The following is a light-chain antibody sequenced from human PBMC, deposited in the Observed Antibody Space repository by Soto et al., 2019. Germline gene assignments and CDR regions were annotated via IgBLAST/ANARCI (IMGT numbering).Light chain of an antibody. V-gene: IGKV1-33*01. J-gene: IGKJ5*01. CDR1: QSISNW. Sequence: DIQMTQSPATLCASVEDRVTITFRASQSISNWLAWYQRKPGRAPKLLIYDASNLEAGVPSRFRGSGSGTDFTFTISRLQPEDIATYYCQQYENLPTFGQGTRLEN. CDR2: DAS. CDR3: QQYENLPT.